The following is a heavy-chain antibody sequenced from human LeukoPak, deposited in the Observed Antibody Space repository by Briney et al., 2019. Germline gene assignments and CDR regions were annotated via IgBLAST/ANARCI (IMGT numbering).Heavy chain of an antibody. J-gene: IGHJ4*02. CDR3: ARDRLRYSSSWYPDY. CDR1: GFTFSSYA. CDR2: ISYDGSNK. V-gene: IGHV3-30*04. Sequence: PGGSLRPSCAASGFTFSSYAMHWVRQAPGKGLEWVAVISYDGSNKYYADSVKGRFTISRDNSKNTLYLQMNSLRAEDTAVYYCARDRLRYSSSWYPDYWGQGTLVTVSS. D-gene: IGHD6-13*01.